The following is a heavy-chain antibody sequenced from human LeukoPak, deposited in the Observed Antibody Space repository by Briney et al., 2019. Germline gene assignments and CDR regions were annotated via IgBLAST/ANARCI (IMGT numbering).Heavy chain of an antibody. D-gene: IGHD6-19*01. CDR3: ATMQWLEGVDWFDP. CDR1: GFIFSNYG. Sequence: SGGSLRLSCAASGFIFSNYGMHWVRQAPGKGLEWVAFIRYDESNKFYADSVKGRFTISRDNSKNILFLQMNSPRAEDTAVYYCATMQWLEGVDWFDPWGQGTLVTVSS. V-gene: IGHV3-30*02. CDR2: IRYDESNK. J-gene: IGHJ5*02.